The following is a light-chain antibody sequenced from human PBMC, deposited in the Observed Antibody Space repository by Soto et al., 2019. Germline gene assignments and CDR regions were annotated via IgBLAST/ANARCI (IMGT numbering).Light chain of an antibody. CDR2: GAS. J-gene: IGKJ1*01. CDR1: QSVTSSY. Sequence: EIVLTQSPATLSLSPGERATLSCRASQSVTSSYLAWYQQKPGQAPRLLIYGASSRATGIPDRFSGSGSGTDFTLTISRLEPEDFAVHYCQQYGSSPPTFGQGTKVEIK. CDR3: QQYGSSPPT. V-gene: IGKV3-20*01.